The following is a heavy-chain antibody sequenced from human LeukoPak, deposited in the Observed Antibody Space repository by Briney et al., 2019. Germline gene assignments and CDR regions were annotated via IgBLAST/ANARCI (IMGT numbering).Heavy chain of an antibody. CDR2: IWYDGSNK. CDR1: GFTFSSYG. V-gene: IGHV3-33*01. J-gene: IGHJ4*02. CDR3: ARDCGYSSGWYTQFDY. D-gene: IGHD6-19*01. Sequence: GGSLRLSCAASGFTFSSYGMHWVRQAPGKGLEWVAVIWYDGSNKYYADSVKGRFTISRDNSKNTLYLQMNSLRAEDTAVYYCARDCGYSSGWYTQFDYWGQGTLVTVSS.